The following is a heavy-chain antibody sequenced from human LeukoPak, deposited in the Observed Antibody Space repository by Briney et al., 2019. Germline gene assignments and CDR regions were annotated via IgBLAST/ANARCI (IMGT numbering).Heavy chain of an antibody. Sequence: GGSLRLSCAASGFTFSNYAMSWVRQAPGKGLEWVSTISGSGGSTYNADSVKGRFTISRDNSKNTLYLQMNSLRAEDTAVYYCANCPGYSSGWFREDNFDYWGQGTLVTVSS. V-gene: IGHV3-23*01. CDR3: ANCPGYSSGWFREDNFDY. CDR2: ISGSGGST. D-gene: IGHD6-19*01. J-gene: IGHJ4*02. CDR1: GFTFSNYA.